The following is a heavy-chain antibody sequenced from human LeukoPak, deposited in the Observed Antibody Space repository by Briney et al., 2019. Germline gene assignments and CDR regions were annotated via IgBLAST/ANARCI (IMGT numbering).Heavy chain of an antibody. J-gene: IGHJ4*02. CDR1: GFTFSSYA. CDR3: AKDGFYCSSTSCYGDY. Sequence: GGSLRLSCAASGFTFSSYAMSWVRQAPGKGLEWVSAISGSGGSTYYADSVKGRFTISRDNSKNTLYLQMNSLRAEGTAVYYCAKDGFYCSSTSCYGDYWGQGTLVTVSS. V-gene: IGHV3-23*01. D-gene: IGHD2-2*01. CDR2: ISGSGGST.